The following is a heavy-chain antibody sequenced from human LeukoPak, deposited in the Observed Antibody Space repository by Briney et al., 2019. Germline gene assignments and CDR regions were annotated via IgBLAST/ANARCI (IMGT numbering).Heavy chain of an antibody. Sequence: SETLSLTCTVSGDSISSNTYFWGWIRQPPGKGLEWIGEINHSGSTNYNPSLKSRVTISVDTSKNQFSLKLSSVTAADTAVYYCARTPRNPYYYGSGSYRFDPWGQGTLVTVSS. D-gene: IGHD3-10*01. J-gene: IGHJ5*02. CDR3: ARTPRNPYYYGSGSYRFDP. CDR1: GDSISSNTYF. CDR2: INHSGST. V-gene: IGHV4-39*07.